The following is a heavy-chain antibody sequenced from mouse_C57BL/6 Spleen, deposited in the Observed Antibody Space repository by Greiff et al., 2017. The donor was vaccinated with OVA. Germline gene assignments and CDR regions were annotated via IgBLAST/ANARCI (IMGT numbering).Heavy chain of an antibody. CDR2: IDPSDSYT. Sequence: QVQLQQPGAELVKPGASVKLSCKASGYTFTSYWMQWVTQRPGQGLEWIGEIDPSDSYTNYNQKFKGKATLTVDTSSSPAYMPLSSLTSEDSAVYYCARGGIYGNYEAYWGQGTLVTVSA. V-gene: IGHV1-50*01. CDR1: GYTFTSYW. CDR3: ARGGIYGNYEAY. D-gene: IGHD2-1*01. J-gene: IGHJ3*01.